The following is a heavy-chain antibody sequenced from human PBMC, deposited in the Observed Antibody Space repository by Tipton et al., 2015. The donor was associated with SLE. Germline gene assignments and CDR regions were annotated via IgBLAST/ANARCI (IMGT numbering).Heavy chain of an antibody. Sequence: SLRLSCAASGFTFDDYAMHWVRQTTGKGLEWVSIITWDGGSTYYADSVKGRFTISRDNSKNSLYLQMNSLRAEDTALYYCVKGGLSAPAGAVPVLALSFFDFWFQG. CDR1: GFTFDDYA. CDR2: ITWDGGST. CDR3: VKGGLSAPAGAVPVLALSFFDF. J-gene: IGHJ4*02. D-gene: IGHD3-16*01. V-gene: IGHV3-43D*03.